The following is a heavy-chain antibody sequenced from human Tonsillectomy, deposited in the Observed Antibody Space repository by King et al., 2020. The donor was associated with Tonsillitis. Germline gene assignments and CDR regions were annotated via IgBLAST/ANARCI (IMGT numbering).Heavy chain of an antibody. D-gene: IGHD4-23*01. Sequence: VQLQESGPGLVKPSETLSLTCSVSGGFISRYFWSWIRQPPGRGLEWIGYIYYTGITKYNLSPTRRVTISVASSKNQFSLRLSSVTAADTAVYYCARDVGGNSDYWGQGTLVTVSS. CDR3: ARDVGGNSDY. J-gene: IGHJ4*02. CDR2: IYYTGIT. CDR1: GGFISRYF. V-gene: IGHV4-59*01.